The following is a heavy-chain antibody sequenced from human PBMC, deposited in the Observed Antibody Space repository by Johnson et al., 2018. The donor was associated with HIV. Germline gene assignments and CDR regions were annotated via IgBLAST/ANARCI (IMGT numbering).Heavy chain of an antibody. J-gene: IGHJ3*02. V-gene: IGHV3-15*01. Sequence: VQLVESGGGLVKPGGSLRLSCAASGFSFFNAWMSWVRQAPGKGLEWVGRIKSNTDGGTTDYAAPVKGRFTISRDDSKNTLYLQMNSLKTEDTAVYYCTTSRWDYGGWYNLSAFDIWGQGTMVTVSS. CDR2: IKSNTDGGTT. CDR1: GFSFFNAW. D-gene: IGHD4-23*01. CDR3: TTSRWDYGGWYNLSAFDI.